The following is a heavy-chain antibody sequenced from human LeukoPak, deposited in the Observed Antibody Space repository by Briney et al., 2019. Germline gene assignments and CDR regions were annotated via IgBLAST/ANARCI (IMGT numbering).Heavy chain of an antibody. V-gene: IGHV3-74*01. CDR1: GFTFSSYW. D-gene: IGHD3-3*01. Sequence: GGSLRLSCAASGFTFSSYWMHWVRQAPEKGLVWVSRIKSDGSTTNYADSVKGRFTISSDNAKNTLYLQMNGLRAEDTAVYYCARDPSAWSGYYDYWGQGTPVTVSS. J-gene: IGHJ4*02. CDR2: IKSDGSTT. CDR3: ARDPSAWSGYYDY.